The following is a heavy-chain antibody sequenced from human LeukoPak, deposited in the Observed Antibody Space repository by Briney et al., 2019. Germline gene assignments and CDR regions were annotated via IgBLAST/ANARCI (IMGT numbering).Heavy chain of an antibody. CDR1: GGSISSYY. CDR3: ARDIRTRYYGSGSYDSYYYYYGMDV. Sequence: SETLSLTCTVSGGSISSYYWSWIRQPPGKGLEWIGYIYYSGSTNYNPSLKSRVTISVDTSKNQFSLKLSSVTAADTAVYYCARDIRTRYYGSGSYDSYYYYYGMDVWGQGTTVTVSS. V-gene: IGHV4-59*01. CDR2: IYYSGST. J-gene: IGHJ6*02. D-gene: IGHD3-10*01.